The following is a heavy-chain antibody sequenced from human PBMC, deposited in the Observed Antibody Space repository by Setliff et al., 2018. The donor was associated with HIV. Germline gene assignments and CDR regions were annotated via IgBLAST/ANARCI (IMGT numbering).Heavy chain of an antibody. D-gene: IGHD4-17*01. CDR2: INWNGGST. CDR1: GFTFDDYA. Sequence: GSLRLSCAASGFTFDDYAMSWVRQAPGKGLEWVAGINWNGGSTSYADSVKGRFTISRDNAKNSLYLQMNSLRAEDTALYYCARDSQRATGTTSGFWSHDYGRQGTLVTV. J-gene: IGHJ4*02. CDR3: ARDSQRATGTTSGFWSHDY. V-gene: IGHV3-20*04.